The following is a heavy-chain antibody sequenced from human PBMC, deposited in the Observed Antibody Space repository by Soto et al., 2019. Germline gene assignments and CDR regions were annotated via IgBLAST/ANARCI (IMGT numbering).Heavy chain of an antibody. Sequence: SLRLSCAASGFTFSSYGMHWVRQAPGKGLEWVVVISYGGSNKYYADSVKGRFTISRDNSKNTLYLQMNNLRAEDTAVYYCAKDNCISTSCYRLYNWFDPWGQGTLVTVSS. CDR2: ISYGGSNK. CDR3: AKDNCISTSCYRLYNWFDP. D-gene: IGHD2-2*01. V-gene: IGHV3-30*18. J-gene: IGHJ5*02. CDR1: GFTFSSYG.